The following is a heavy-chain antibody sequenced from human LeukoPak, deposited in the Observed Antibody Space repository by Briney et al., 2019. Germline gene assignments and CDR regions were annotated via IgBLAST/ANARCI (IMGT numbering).Heavy chain of an antibody. Sequence: TGGSLRLSCTASGFIFRDHAMSWFRQAPGKGLEWVGFIRTRTYSETTEHAASVKGRFTISRDDSNDIAYLQMNSLKTEDTAVYYCSRNSGTLTGWPFDVWGQRTMVTVSS. CDR2: IRTRTYSETT. CDR3: SRNSGTLTGWPFDV. D-gene: IGHD5-12*01. J-gene: IGHJ3*01. CDR1: GFIFRDHA. V-gene: IGHV3-49*03.